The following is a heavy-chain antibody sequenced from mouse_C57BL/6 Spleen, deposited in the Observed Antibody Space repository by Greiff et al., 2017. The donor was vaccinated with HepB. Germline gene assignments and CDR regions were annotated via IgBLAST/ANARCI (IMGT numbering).Heavy chain of an antibody. J-gene: IGHJ4*01. CDR3: ARNYGSRGAMDY. Sequence: QVQLQQPGAELVMPGASVKLSCKASGYTFTSYWMHWVKQRPGQGLEWIGEIDPSDSYTNYNQKFKGKSKLTVDKSSSTADMQLSSLTSEDSAVYYCARNYGSRGAMDYWGQGTSVTVSS. D-gene: IGHD1-1*01. CDR1: GYTFTSYW. CDR2: IDPSDSYT. V-gene: IGHV1-69*01.